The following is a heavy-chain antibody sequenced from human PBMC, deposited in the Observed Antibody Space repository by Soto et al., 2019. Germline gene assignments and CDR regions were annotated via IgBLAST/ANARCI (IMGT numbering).Heavy chain of an antibody. J-gene: IGHJ6*02. Sequence: SETLCLTCAVYGGSFIGYYWSWIRQPPGKGLEWIGEINHSGSTNYNPSLKSRVTISVDTSKNQFSLKLSSVTAADTAVYYCARGNYGMDVWGQGTTVTVSS. CDR3: ARGNYGMDV. CDR1: GGSFIGYY. V-gene: IGHV4-34*01. CDR2: INHSGST.